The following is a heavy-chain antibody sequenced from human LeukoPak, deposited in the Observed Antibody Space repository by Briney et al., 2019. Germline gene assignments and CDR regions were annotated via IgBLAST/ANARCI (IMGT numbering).Heavy chain of an antibody. CDR3: ARGSRNAWFDP. CDR1: GGSISSGGYS. CDR2: IYHSGST. J-gene: IGHJ5*02. Sequence: SQTLSLTCAVSGGSISSGGYSWSWIRQPPGEGLEWIGYIYHSGSTYYNPSLKSRVTISVDRSKNQFSLKLTSVTASDTAVYYCARGSRNAWFDPWGQGTLVTVSS. V-gene: IGHV4-30-2*01.